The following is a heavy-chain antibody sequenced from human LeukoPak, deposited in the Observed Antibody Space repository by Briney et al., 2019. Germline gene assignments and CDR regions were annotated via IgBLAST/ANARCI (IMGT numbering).Heavy chain of an antibody. CDR2: INHSGST. CDR1: GGSFSGYY. Sequence: SETLSLTCAVYGGSFSGYYWSWIRQPPGRGLEWIGEINHSGSTNYNPSLKSRVTISVDTSKNQFSLKLSSVTAADTAVYYCARARIAVAGTPSYYYYYYMDVWGKGTTVTVSS. J-gene: IGHJ6*03. D-gene: IGHD6-19*01. CDR3: ARARIAVAGTPSYYYYYYMDV. V-gene: IGHV4-34*01.